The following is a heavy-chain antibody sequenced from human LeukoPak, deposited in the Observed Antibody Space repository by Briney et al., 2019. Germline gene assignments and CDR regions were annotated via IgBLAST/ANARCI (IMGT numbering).Heavy chain of an antibody. Sequence: ASVKVSCKVSGYTLTELSMHWVRQAPGKGLEWVGGFDPEDGETIYAQKFQGRVTMTEDTSTDTAYMELSSLRSEDTAVYYCATATGATPDFDYWGQGTLVTVSS. CDR2: FDPEDGET. CDR1: GYTLTELS. V-gene: IGHV1-24*01. D-gene: IGHD1-26*01. CDR3: ATATGATPDFDY. J-gene: IGHJ4*02.